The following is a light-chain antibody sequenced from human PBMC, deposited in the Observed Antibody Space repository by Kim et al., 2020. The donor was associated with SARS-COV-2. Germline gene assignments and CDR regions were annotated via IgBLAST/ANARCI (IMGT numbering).Light chain of an antibody. CDR2: AAS. V-gene: IGKV3-20*01. Sequence: PGERATLSCRASETIKSDYLAWYHRKPGQAPRLLIYAASSRASGLPDRFSGSASGADFTLTVSRLEPEDFGVYFCQQYGTSPTFGGGPKVDI. J-gene: IGKJ4*01. CDR1: ETIKSDY. CDR3: QQYGTSPT.